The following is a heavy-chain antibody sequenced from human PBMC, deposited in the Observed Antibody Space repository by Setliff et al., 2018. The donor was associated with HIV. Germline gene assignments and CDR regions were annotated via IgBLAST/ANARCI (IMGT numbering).Heavy chain of an antibody. V-gene: IGHV3-7*05. CDR1: VFAFKIHN. CDR3: ARDGHLYGQPFDY. Sequence: GGSLRLSCAASVFAFKIHNMNWVRQAPGKGLEWVASIDHFGSEENYVDSVRGRFTISRDNTKNSLHLQLDSLSAEDAAVYFCARDGHLYGQPFDYWGQGALVTVSS. D-gene: IGHD3-10*01. CDR2: IDHFGSEE. J-gene: IGHJ4*02.